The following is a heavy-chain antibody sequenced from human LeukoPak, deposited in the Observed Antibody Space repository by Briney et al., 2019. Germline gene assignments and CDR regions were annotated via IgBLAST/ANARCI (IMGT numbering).Heavy chain of an antibody. V-gene: IGHV4-61*01. CDR3: ARTGYNSAWNVYFDY. CDR1: GGSISSSSNF. CDR2: IYYSGST. D-gene: IGHD6-19*01. J-gene: IGHJ4*02. Sequence: SETLSLTCTVSGGSISSSSNFWSWIRRPPGKGLEWIGYIYYSGSTNYNPSLKSRVTISLDTSKNQFSLKLTSVTAADTAVYYCARTGYNSAWNVYFDYWGQGTLVTVSS.